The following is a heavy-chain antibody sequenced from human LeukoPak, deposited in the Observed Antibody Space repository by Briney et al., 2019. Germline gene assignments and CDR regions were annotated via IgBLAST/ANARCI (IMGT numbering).Heavy chain of an antibody. D-gene: IGHD6-19*01. V-gene: IGHV3-23*01. CDR2: ISGSGGST. J-gene: IGHJ4*02. Sequence: GGSLRLSCAASGFTFSSYAMSWVRQAPGKGLEWVSAISGSGGSTYCADSVKGRFTISRDNSKNTLYLQMNSLRAEDTAVYYCAKGRAYLYSSGWYAYWGQGTLVTVSS. CDR3: AKGRAYLYSSGWYAY. CDR1: GFTFSSYA.